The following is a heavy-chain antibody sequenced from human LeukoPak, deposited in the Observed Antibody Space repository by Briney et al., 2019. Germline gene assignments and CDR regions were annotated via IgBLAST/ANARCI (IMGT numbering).Heavy chain of an antibody. J-gene: IGHJ4*02. CDR2: VYPGDSDT. V-gene: IGHV5-51*01. CDR1: GYSFNTYW. D-gene: IGHD7-27*01. CDR3: ARTGDMGISIYFDY. Sequence: RGESLKISCKGSGYSFNTYWIAWVRQMPGKGLEVMGIVYPGDSDTRYSPSFQGQVTISVDKSISTAYLQWSSLKASDTAMYYCARTGDMGISIYFDYWGQGTLVTVSS.